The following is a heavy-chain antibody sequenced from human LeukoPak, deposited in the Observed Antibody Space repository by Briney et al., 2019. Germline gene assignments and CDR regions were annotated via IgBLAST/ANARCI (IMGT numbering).Heavy chain of an antibody. D-gene: IGHD3-10*01. V-gene: IGHV3-23*01. CDR3: ARVYWYGTYFDY. CDR2: ITGSGAST. CDR1: GFTFSSHA. J-gene: IGHJ4*02. Sequence: GGSLRLSCAASGFTFSSHAMGWVRQAPGKGLEWVSSITGSGASTYYGDSVKGRFTISRDNSKNTLYLQMNSLRAEDTAVYYCARVYWYGTYFDYWGQGTLVTVSS.